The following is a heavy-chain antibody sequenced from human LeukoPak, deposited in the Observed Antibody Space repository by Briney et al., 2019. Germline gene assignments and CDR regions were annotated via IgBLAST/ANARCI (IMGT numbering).Heavy chain of an antibody. D-gene: IGHD6-13*01. J-gene: IGHJ4*02. CDR3: ARPGDSSSWYPFDY. Sequence: ASVKVSCKASGYTFTSYDINWVRQATGQGLEWMGWMNPNSGNTGYAQKFQGRVTMTRNTSISTAYMELSSLRSDDTAVYYCARPGDSSSWYPFDYWGQGTLVTVSS. V-gene: IGHV1-8*01. CDR2: MNPNSGNT. CDR1: GYTFTSYD.